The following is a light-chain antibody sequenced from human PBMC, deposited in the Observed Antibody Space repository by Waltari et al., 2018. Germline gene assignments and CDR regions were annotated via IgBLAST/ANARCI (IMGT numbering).Light chain of an antibody. CDR3: QQSYRIPPT. J-gene: IGKJ3*01. V-gene: IGKV1-39*01. CDR1: QPINKY. CDR2: ATF. Sequence: DIQMTQTPSSLSASVGDRVTLTCRASQPINKYLNWYQQKPEEAPKLLIFATFNLQSGVPARFRGCGSGTDFTLTISSLQPEDFATYYWQQSYRIPPTFGPGTKVDIK.